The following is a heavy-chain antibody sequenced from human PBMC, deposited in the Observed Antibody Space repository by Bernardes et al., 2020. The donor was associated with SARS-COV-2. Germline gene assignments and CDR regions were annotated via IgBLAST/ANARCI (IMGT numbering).Heavy chain of an antibody. V-gene: IGHV3-13*01. CDR3: VRDGRPPLNGLDV. J-gene: IGHJ6*02. CDR2: IDTAGDT. CDR1: GFSFINYD. D-gene: IGHD6-6*01. Sequence: GGSLILSCKTSGFSFINYDMKWVRQPTGKRLGWVATIDTAGDTYYAGSVEGRFIISRENAKNSLYLQMNNLEAGDTAMYYCVRDGRPPLNGLDVWGQGTTVTVSS.